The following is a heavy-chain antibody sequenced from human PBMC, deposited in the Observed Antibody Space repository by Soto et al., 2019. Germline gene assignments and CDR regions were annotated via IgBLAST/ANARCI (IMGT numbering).Heavy chain of an antibody. V-gene: IGHV4-61*01. CDR3: ARGPVLRFLEWLLPSWFDP. Sequence: KPSETLSLTCTVSGGSVSSGSYYWSWIRQPPGKGLEWIGYIYYSGSTNYNPSLKSRVTISVDTSKNQFSLKLSSVTAADTAVYYCARGPVLRFLEWLLPSWFDPWGQGTLVTVSS. CDR1: GGSVSSGSYY. J-gene: IGHJ5*02. D-gene: IGHD3-3*01. CDR2: IYYSGST.